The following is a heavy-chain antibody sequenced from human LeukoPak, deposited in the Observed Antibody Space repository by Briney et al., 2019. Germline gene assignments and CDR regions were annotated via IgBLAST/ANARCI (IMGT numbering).Heavy chain of an antibody. CDR1: GFTFSRYS. J-gene: IGHJ4*02. Sequence: PGGSLRLSCAASGFTFSRYSMNWVRPAPGKGREWVSSITSSSSYRYYADSVKGRFTISRDNALNSLHLQMNSLRAEDTAVYYCMSYAGRSDDYWGPGTLVTVSS. CDR2: ITSSSSYR. CDR3: MSYAGRSDDY. D-gene: IGHD3-16*01. V-gene: IGHV3-21*01.